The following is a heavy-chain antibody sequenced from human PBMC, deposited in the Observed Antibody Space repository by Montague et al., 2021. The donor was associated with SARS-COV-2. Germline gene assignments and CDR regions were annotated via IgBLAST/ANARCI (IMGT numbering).Heavy chain of an antibody. CDR3: ATSGAPNLGDS. CDR2: IYPDGST. J-gene: IGHJ4*02. D-gene: IGHD2-8*01. Sequence: SLRLSCEASGFIVSNKYMSWVRQAAGKGLDWVSIIYPDGSTYYSXSLKGRFTISRDNSKNTLYLQMNDLEPEDTAVYYCATSGAPNLGDSWGQGTLVTVSS. V-gene: IGHV3-53*01. CDR1: GFIVSNKY.